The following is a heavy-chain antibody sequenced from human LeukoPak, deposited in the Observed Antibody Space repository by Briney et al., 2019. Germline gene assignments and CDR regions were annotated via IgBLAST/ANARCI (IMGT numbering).Heavy chain of an antibody. Sequence: PGGSLRLSCAASGFTFSSQAMSWVRQAPGKGLEWVSSISGSDGSTNYADSVKGRFTISRDNSKNTLYLQMNSLRAEDTAVYYCAKDRYSYGRIFDYWGQGTLVTVSS. CDR3: AKDRYSYGRIFDY. CDR2: ISGSDGST. V-gene: IGHV3-23*01. J-gene: IGHJ4*02. D-gene: IGHD5-18*01. CDR1: GFTFSSQA.